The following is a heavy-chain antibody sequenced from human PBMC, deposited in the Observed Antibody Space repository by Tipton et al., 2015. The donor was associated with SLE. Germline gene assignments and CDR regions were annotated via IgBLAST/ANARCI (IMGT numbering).Heavy chain of an antibody. Sequence: QLVQSGAEVKKPGASVKISCKTSGYIFTSNYIHWVRQAPGQGLEWMGIINPGGGRATYSQKFQGRVTMTRDTSASTVDMELSSLRSEDSALYYCARGGIFGVFALDFWGQGTLVTVSS. CDR1: GYIFTSNY. D-gene: IGHD3-3*01. CDR2: INPGGGRA. J-gene: IGHJ4*02. V-gene: IGHV1-46*01. CDR3: ARGGIFGVFALDF.